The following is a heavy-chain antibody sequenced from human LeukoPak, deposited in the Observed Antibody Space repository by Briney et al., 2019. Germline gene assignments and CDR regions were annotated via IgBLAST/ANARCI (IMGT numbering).Heavy chain of an antibody. CDR3: ARDGGARRLDY. CDR1: GFTFSSYA. D-gene: IGHD3-16*01. CDR2: ISYDGSNK. V-gene: IGHV3-30*04. Sequence: PGGSLRLSCAASGFTFSSYAMHWVRQAPGKGLEWVAVISYDGSNKYYADSAKGRFTISRDNSKNTLYLQMNSLRAEDTAVYYCARDGGARRLDYWGQGTLVTVSS. J-gene: IGHJ4*02.